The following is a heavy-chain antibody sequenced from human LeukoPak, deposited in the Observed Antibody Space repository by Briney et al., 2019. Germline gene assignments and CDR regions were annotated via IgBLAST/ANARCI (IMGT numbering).Heavy chain of an antibody. CDR3: ARLVVVAAHTGWFDP. CDR2: IKQEGSEK. V-gene: IGHV3-7*01. D-gene: IGHD2-15*01. CDR1: GFTFSSYW. Sequence: GGSLRLSCAASGFTFSSYWMSWVRQAPGKGLEWVANIKQEGSEKYYVDSVKGRFTISRDNAKNSLYLQMTSLRAEDTAVYYCARLVVVAAHTGWFDPWGQGTLVTVSS. J-gene: IGHJ5*02.